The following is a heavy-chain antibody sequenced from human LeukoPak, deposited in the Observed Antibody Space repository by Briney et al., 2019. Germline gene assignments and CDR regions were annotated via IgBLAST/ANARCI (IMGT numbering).Heavy chain of an antibody. Sequence: GGSLRLSCVASGFIFSDYHMSWVRQAPGKGLVWVSRVNSDGSTTNYADSVKGRFTISRDNAENTLYMRMNSLRPEDTAVYYCARGYYSSSRFDSWGQGTLVTVSS. CDR1: GFIFSDYH. J-gene: IGHJ4*02. V-gene: IGHV3-74*01. CDR2: VNSDGSTT. D-gene: IGHD6-13*01. CDR3: ARGYYSSSRFDS.